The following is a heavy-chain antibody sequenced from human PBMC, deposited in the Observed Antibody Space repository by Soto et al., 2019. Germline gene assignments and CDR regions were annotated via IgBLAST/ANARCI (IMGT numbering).Heavy chain of an antibody. CDR2: IYHSGNT. CDR1: GGSISSSNW. J-gene: IGHJ4*02. CDR3: ARRWGEGRVDY. D-gene: IGHD3-10*01. Sequence: PSETLSLTCAVSGGSISSSNWWSWVRQPPGKGLEWIGEIYHSGNTNYNPSLKSRVTMAVDKSRNQFSLKLSSVTAADTAVYYCARRWGEGRVDYWGQGTLVTVPS. V-gene: IGHV4-4*02.